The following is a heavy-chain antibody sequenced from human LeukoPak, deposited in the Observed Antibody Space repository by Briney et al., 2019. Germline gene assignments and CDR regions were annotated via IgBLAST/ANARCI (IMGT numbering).Heavy chain of an antibody. V-gene: IGHV4-34*01. CDR2: INHSGST. CDR3: ARGRGRSGEAHYDFWSGRNHKYYFDY. J-gene: IGHJ4*02. Sequence: SETLSLTCAVYGGSFSGYYWSWIRQLPGKGLEWIGEINHSGSTNYNPSLKSRVTISVDTSKNQFSLKLSSVTAADTAVYYCARGRGRSGEAHYDFWSGRNHKYYFDYWGQGTLVTVSS. CDR1: GGSFSGYY. D-gene: IGHD3-3*01.